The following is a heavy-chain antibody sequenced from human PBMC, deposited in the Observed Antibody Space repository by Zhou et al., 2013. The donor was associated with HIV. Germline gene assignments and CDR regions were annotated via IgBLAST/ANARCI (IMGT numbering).Heavy chain of an antibody. CDR2: LNPNSGAS. J-gene: IGHJ4*02. V-gene: IGHV1-2*04. D-gene: IGHD1-1*01. Sequence: QVQLVQSGAEVKKPGASVKVSCKTSGYTFTAYYLHWVRQAPGQGLEWMGWLNPNSGASSYAEKFQGWVTMTRDTSISTAYMELNRLRSDDTAVYYCARDNNWNGIDYWGQGTLVTVSS. CDR3: ARDNNWNGIDY. CDR1: GYTFTAYY.